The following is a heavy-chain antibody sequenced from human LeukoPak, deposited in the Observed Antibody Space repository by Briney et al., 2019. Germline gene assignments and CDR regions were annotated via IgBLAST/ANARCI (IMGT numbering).Heavy chain of an antibody. J-gene: IGHJ4*02. CDR2: TYYRSKWHD. V-gene: IGHV6-1*01. CDR3: ARDAVGASLFEY. Sequence: SPTLSLTCVISGDSVSNNVAVWNWLRQSPARGLEWLGRTYYRSKWHDHYAVSMESRITISPDTSKNQFYLQLDSVTPEDTAVYYCARDAVGASLFEYWGQGTLVTVSS. CDR1: GDSVSNNVAV. D-gene: IGHD1-26*01.